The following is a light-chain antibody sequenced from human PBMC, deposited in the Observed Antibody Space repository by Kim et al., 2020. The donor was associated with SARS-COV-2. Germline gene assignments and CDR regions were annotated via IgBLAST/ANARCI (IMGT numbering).Light chain of an antibody. V-gene: IGKV1-16*02. J-gene: IGKJ4*01. CDR3: QQYHSYPPT. CDR1: QDIKTF. Sequence: DIQMTQSPSSLSASVGDRVTITCRASQDIKTFLAWFQQKAGKAPKPLISAASTLQSVVPSKFSGSGSGTHFTLTINSLQPDDFATYYCQQYHSYPPTFGGGTKVDIK. CDR2: AAS.